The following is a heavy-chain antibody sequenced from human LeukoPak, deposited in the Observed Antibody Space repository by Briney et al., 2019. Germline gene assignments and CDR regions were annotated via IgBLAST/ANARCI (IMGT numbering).Heavy chain of an antibody. V-gene: IGHV3-33*01. Sequence: PGGSLRLFCAASGFTFSSYGMHWVRQAPGKGLEWVAVIWYDGSNKYYADSVKGRFTISRDNSKNTLYLQMNSLRAEDTAVYYCARAYGGTNRRYYYYMDVWGKGTTVTVSS. CDR1: GFTFSSYG. CDR3: ARAYGGTNRRYYYYMDV. J-gene: IGHJ6*03. CDR2: IWYDGSNK. D-gene: IGHD1-14*01.